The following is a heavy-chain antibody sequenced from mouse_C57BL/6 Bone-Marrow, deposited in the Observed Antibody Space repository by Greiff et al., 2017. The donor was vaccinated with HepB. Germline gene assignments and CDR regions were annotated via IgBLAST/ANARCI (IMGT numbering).Heavy chain of an antibody. V-gene: IGHV5-9-1*02. J-gene: IGHJ4*01. CDR3: TRDITTVVAYYAMDY. Sequence: EVKVVESGEGLVKPGGSLKLSCAASGFTFSSYAMSWVRQTPEKRLEWVAYISSGGDYIYYADTVKGRFTISRDNARNTLYLQMSSLKSEDTAMYYCTRDITTVVAYYAMDYWGQGTSVTVSS. CDR2: ISSGGDYI. D-gene: IGHD1-1*01. CDR1: GFTFSSYA.